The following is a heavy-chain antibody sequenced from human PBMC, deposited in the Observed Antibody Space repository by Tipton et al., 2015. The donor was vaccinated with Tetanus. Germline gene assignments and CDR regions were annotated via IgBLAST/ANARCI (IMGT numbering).Heavy chain of an antibody. CDR2: ISWNSGSI. CDR3: AKDVSGGSYGRCFDY. CDR1: GFTFDDYA. J-gene: IGHJ4*02. Sequence: SLRLSCAASGFTFDDYAMHWVRQAPGKGLEWVSGISWNSGSIGYADSVKGRFTISRDNAKNSLYLQMNSLRAEDTALYYCAKDVSGGSYGRCFDYWGQGTLVTVSS. D-gene: IGHD1-26*01. V-gene: IGHV3-9*01.